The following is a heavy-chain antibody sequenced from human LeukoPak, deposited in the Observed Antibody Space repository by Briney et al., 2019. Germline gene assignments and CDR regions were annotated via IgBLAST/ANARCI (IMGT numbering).Heavy chain of an antibody. CDR3: ARQTGSGLFTLP. J-gene: IGHJ4*02. V-gene: IGHV4-39*01. CDR1: GISISSSNSY. CDR2: IYYTGNT. D-gene: IGHD3/OR15-3a*01. Sequence: SETLSLTCTVSGISISSSNSYWGWIRQPPGKGLEWIGSIYYTGNTYYNASLKSRVTISIDTSKNQISLRLTSVTATDTAMYYCARQTGSGLFTLPGGQGTLVTVSS.